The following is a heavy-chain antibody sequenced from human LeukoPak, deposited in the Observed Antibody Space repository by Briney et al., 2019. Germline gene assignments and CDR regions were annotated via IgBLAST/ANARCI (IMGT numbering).Heavy chain of an antibody. V-gene: IGHV4-61*02. D-gene: IGHD3-9*01. CDR1: GGSISSGSYY. Sequence: PSETLSLTCTVSGGSISSGSYYWSWIRQPAGKGLEWIGRIYTSGSTNYNPSLKSRVTISVDTSKNQFSLKLSSVTAADTAVYYCARSDSILTGSSFDYWGQGTLVTVSS. CDR2: IYTSGST. J-gene: IGHJ4*02. CDR3: ARSDSILTGSSFDY.